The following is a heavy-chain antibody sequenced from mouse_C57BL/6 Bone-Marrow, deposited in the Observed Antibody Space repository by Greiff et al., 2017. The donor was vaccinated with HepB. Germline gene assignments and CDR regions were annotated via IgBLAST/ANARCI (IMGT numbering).Heavy chain of an antibody. J-gene: IGHJ4*01. Sequence: EVQGVESGGGLVKPGGSLKLSCAASGFTFSDYGMHWVRQAPEKGLEWVAYISSGSSTIYYADTVKGRFTISRDNAKNTLFLQMTSLRSEDTAMYYCARSMAVVPRGYAMDYWGQGTSVTVSS. CDR2: ISSGSSTI. CDR3: ARSMAVVPRGYAMDY. D-gene: IGHD1-1*01. CDR1: GFTFSDYG. V-gene: IGHV5-17*01.